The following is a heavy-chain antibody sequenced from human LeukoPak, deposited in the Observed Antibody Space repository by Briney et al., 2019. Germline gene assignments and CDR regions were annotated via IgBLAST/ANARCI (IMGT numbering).Heavy chain of an antibody. D-gene: IGHD2-2*01. Sequence: GASVKVSCKASGGTFSIYAISWVRQAPGQGLEWMGGIIPIFGTANYAQKFQGRVTMTTDTSTSTAYMELRSLRSDDTAVYYCARDRCSSTSCYLDYWGQGTLVTVSS. CDR3: ARDRCSSTSCYLDY. CDR1: GGTFSIYA. CDR2: IIPIFGTA. V-gene: IGHV1-69*05. J-gene: IGHJ4*02.